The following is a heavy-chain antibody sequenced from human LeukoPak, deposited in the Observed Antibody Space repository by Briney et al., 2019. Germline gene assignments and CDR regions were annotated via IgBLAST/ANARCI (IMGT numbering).Heavy chain of an antibody. Sequence: GGSLRLSCAASGFTFSSYSMNWVRQAPGKGLEWVSYISSSSSTIYYADSVKGRFTISRDNAKNSLYLQMNSLRAEDTAVYYCASHPYYYYYYMDVWGKGTTVTISS. J-gene: IGHJ6*03. CDR2: ISSSSSTI. CDR3: ASHPYYYYYYMDV. V-gene: IGHV3-48*01. CDR1: GFTFSSYS.